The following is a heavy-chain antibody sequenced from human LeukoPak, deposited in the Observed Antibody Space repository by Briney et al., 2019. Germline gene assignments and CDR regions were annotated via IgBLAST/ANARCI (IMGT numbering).Heavy chain of an antibody. CDR3: ARRPLGGCSGGSCYFDY. J-gene: IGHJ4*02. V-gene: IGHV5-51*01. D-gene: IGHD2-15*01. Sequence: GESLKISCKGSGYSFTSYWIGWVRQMPGKGLEWMGIIYPGDSDTRYSSSFQGQVTISADKSISTAYLQWSSLKASDTAMYYCARRPLGGCSGGSCYFDYWGQGTLVTVSS. CDR2: IYPGDSDT. CDR1: GYSFTSYW.